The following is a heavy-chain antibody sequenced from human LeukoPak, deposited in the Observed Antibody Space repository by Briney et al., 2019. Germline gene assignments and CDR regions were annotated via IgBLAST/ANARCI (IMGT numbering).Heavy chain of an antibody. V-gene: IGHV3-23*01. Sequence: PGGSLRLSCTASGFTFSSYAMTWVRQAPGKGLECVSVIGGIGTTTYYADSVKGRFTISRDNSKNTLFLQMNSLRVEDTATYYCTKKRTTSVTDWFDPWGQGTLVTVSS. J-gene: IGHJ5*02. CDR3: TKKRTTSVTDWFDP. CDR2: IGGIGTTT. CDR1: GFTFSSYA. D-gene: IGHD4-17*01.